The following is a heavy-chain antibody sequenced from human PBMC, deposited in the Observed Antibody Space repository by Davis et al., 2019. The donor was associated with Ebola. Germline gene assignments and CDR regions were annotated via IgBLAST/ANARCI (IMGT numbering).Heavy chain of an antibody. CDR2: INHSGST. J-gene: IGHJ6*04. D-gene: IGHD3-16*02. Sequence: SETLSLTCAVYGGSFSDYYWTWIRQPPGKGLEWIGEINHSGSTNYNPSLKSRVTISVDTSKNQFSLKLSSVTAADTAVYYCARVRYYPFYYGMDVWGKGTTVTVSS. CDR1: GGSFSDYY. CDR3: ARVRYYPFYYGMDV. V-gene: IGHV4-34*01.